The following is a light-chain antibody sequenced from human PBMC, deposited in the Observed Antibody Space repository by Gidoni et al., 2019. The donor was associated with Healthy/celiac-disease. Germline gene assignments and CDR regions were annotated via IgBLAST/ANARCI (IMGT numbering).Light chain of an antibody. V-gene: IGKV3-20*01. J-gene: IGKJ3*01. CDR2: GAS. CDR1: QSVSSSY. CDR3: QQYGSSPPT. Sequence: EIVLTQSPGTLSLSPGERATLSCRASQSVSSSYLAWYQQKPGQAPRLLIYGASSRATGIPERFSGSGSGTDFTLTISRLEPEDFAVYYCQQYGSSPPTFGPGTKVEIK.